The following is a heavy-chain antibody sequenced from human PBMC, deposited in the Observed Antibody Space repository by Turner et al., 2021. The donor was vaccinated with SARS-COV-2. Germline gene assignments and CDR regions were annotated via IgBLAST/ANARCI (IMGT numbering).Heavy chain of an antibody. CDR2: VVPIFGKS. D-gene: IGHD4-4*01. Sequence: QVHLVQSGAKVKTPGSAVKVSCKVSGDKFSTNGISWVRQAPGKGLEWMGGVVPIFGKSNYAQKFQGRVTITADELTTTAYMELSRLTSEDTAVYFCAREGYSGHFDHWGQGTLVTVSS. CDR1: GDKFSTNG. V-gene: IGHV1-69*01. CDR3: AREGYSGHFDH. J-gene: IGHJ4*02.